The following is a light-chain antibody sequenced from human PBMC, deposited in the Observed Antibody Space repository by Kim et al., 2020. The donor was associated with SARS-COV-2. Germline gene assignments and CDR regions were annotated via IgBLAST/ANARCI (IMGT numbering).Light chain of an antibody. Sequence: ASIGCLVTILCQARHYITNYFNCYQQPPGPAPKLLISGASILPGGFPSSFSGSGSGTDFTFTITSLQPEDIATYYCQQYDYLPLSFGQGTRLDIK. J-gene: IGKJ5*01. CDR3: QQYDYLPLS. V-gene: IGKV1-33*01. CDR2: GAS. CDR1: HYITNY.